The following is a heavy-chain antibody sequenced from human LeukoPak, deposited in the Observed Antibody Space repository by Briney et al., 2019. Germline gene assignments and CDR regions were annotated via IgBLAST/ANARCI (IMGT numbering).Heavy chain of an antibody. V-gene: IGHV4-59*01. CDR2: IYDSGSS. CDR1: GGSISSYY. J-gene: IGHJ3*02. Sequence: SETLSLTCTVSGGSISSYYWSWIRQPPGKGLEWLGYIYDSGSSNYNPSLKSRVTISVDTSKNQFSLKLSSVTAADTAVYYCARVRRGSPDAFDIWGQGAMVTVSS. CDR3: ARVRRGSPDAFDI. D-gene: IGHD3-10*01.